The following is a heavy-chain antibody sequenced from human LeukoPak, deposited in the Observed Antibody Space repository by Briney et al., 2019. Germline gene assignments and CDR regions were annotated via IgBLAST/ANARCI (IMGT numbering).Heavy chain of an antibody. V-gene: IGHV3-48*02. Sequence: PGGSLRLSCAASGFIFSSHDMNWVRQAPGKGLEWVSYISTSSRIYYADSVKGRFTISRDNAKNSLYLQTHSLRDEDTALYYCARDVRGNSFSDYWGQGTLVTVSS. J-gene: IGHJ4*02. CDR3: ARDVRGNSFSDY. CDR1: GFIFSSHD. CDR2: ISTSSRI. D-gene: IGHD4-23*01.